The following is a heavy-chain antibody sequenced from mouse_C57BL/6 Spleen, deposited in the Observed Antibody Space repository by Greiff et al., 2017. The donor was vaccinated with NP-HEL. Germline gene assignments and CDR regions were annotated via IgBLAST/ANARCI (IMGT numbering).Heavy chain of an antibody. CDR2: IHPNSGST. D-gene: IGHD2-4*01. CDR3: SRNGEIYYDYDVAY. V-gene: IGHV1-64*01. CDR1: GYTFTSYW. Sequence: QVQLQQPGAELVKPGASVKLSCKASGYTFTSYWMHWVKQRPGQGLEWIGMIHPNSGSTNYNEKFKSKATLTVDKSSSTAYMKLSSLTSEDSAVYYCSRNGEIYYDYDVAYWGQGTLVTVAA. J-gene: IGHJ3*01.